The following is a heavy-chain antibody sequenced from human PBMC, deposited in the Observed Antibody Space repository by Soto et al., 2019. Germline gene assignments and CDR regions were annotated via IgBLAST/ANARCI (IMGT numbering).Heavy chain of an antibody. CDR3: LKDAPNGSIDD. Sequence: VQVVASGGGLVQPGRSLRLSCAVSGFRFEQYVMHWVRQAPGKGLECVSTVSPTGDTVAYADSVEGRFTVSRDNAKNSPYLQMNSRKGADTASDYCLKDAPNGSIDDWGQGTLVTVSS. V-gene: IGHV3-9*01. CDR1: GFRFEQYV. D-gene: IGHD3-10*01. J-gene: IGHJ4*02. CDR2: VSPTGDTV.